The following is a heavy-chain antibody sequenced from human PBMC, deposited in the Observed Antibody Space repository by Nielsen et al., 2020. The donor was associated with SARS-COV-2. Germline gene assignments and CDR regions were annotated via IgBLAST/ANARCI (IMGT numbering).Heavy chain of an antibody. D-gene: IGHD6-19*01. Sequence: GESLKISCAASGFTFRNYWMNWVRQVPGKGLEWVANIEEGGSEKFYLDSVKGRFTISRDNAKNSLSLQMNSLRAEDTAVYYCARVSSMWLTYMDVWGQGTTVTVSS. CDR1: GFTFRNYW. V-gene: IGHV3-7*01. J-gene: IGHJ6*02. CDR3: ARVSSMWLTYMDV. CDR2: IEEGGSEK.